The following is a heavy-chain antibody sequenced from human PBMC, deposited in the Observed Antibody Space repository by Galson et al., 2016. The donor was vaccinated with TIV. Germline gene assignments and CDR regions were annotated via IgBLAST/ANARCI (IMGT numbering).Heavy chain of an antibody. CDR3: ARKDSSVHGDLRGAFDV. Sequence: SLRLSCAVSGFTVSSYHMSWVRQAPGKGLEWMSVIYTGGSAYYPDSVKGRFTISRDDSKNTLHLQVNSLTVEDTAVYYCARKDSSVHGDLRGAFDVWGQGTMVIVSS. V-gene: IGHV3-53*01. J-gene: IGHJ3*01. D-gene: IGHD4-17*01. CDR1: GFTVSSYH. CDR2: IYTGGSA.